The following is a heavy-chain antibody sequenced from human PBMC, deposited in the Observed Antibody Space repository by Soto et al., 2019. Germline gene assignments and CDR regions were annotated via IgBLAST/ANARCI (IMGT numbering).Heavy chain of an antibody. Sequence: EVQLLESGGGLVQPGGSLRLSCAASGFTFSTDAMSWVRQAPGKGLEWVSTISGSGGNTYYADSVKGRFTISRDNSKNTLYLQMNSLRAGDTAVYYCANDPLYFGVPPWGQGTLVTVSS. D-gene: IGHD3-10*01. J-gene: IGHJ4*02. CDR3: ANDPLYFGVPP. CDR2: ISGSGGNT. CDR1: GFTFSTDA. V-gene: IGHV3-23*01.